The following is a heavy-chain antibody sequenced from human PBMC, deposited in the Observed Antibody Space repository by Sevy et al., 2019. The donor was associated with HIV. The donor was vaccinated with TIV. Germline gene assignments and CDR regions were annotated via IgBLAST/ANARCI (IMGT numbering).Heavy chain of an antibody. Sequence: GGSLRLSCTASGFTFNRYWMSWVRQTPGKELEWVANVKQDGSEQYCVNSLKGRFTISRDNAKNSLYLQMNSLRAEDTAVYYCASLREIKLVIIPSFAFDMWGQGTLVTVSS. CDR1: GFTFNRYW. J-gene: IGHJ3*02. CDR2: VKQDGSEQ. D-gene: IGHD3-3*01. CDR3: ASLREIKLVIIPSFAFDM. V-gene: IGHV3-7*01.